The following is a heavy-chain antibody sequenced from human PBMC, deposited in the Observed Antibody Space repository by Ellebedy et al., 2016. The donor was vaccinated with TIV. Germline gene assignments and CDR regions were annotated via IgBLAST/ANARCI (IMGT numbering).Heavy chain of an antibody. CDR3: ARLPYYYASGTYSPFDF. CDR1: GYTFPNYL. J-gene: IGHJ4*02. Sequence: GESLKISCKGSGYTFPNYLIAWVRQMPGKGLEWMGIVSPDDSSNKISPSFQGRVTISADKSSSTAYLQWSSLKASDTAMYFCARLPYYYASGTYSPFDFWGQGTLVTVSS. V-gene: IGHV5-51*01. D-gene: IGHD3-10*01. CDR2: VSPDDSSN.